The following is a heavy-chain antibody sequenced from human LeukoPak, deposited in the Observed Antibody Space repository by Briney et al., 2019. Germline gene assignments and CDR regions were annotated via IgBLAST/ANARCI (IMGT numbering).Heavy chain of an antibody. CDR1: GDSVSSNSAA. CDR2: TYYRSTWSN. Sequence: PSQTLSLTCAISGDSVSSNSAAWNWLRQSPSRGLEWLGRTYYRSTWSNDYAPSVRGRITISPDTSENQFSLQLNSVTPEDTAVYYCARDRQGMGYWGQGTPVTVSS. V-gene: IGHV6-1*01. J-gene: IGHJ4*02. CDR3: ARDRQGMGY.